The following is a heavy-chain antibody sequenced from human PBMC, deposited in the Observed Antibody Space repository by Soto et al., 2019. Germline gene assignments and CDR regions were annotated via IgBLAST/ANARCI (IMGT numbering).Heavy chain of an antibody. D-gene: IGHD1-1*01. CDR2: IGSSGGNS. CDR1: GFISSDFS. V-gene: IGHV3-21*01. Sequence: EVQLVESGGGLVKPGGSLRLSCAVSGFISSDFSMNWVRQAPGKGLEWVASIGSSGGNSFYADSVKGRFIISRDNAKTALDLQINSLRAEDTAVYYCAREKRHNSLGGRFGMDVWGQGTTVTVS. J-gene: IGHJ6*02. CDR3: AREKRHNSLGGRFGMDV.